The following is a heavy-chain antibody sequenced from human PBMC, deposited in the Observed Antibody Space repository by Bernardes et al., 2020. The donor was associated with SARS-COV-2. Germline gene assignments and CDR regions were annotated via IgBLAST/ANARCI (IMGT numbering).Heavy chain of an antibody. CDR2: ISSSGDKT. V-gene: IGHV3-23*01. J-gene: IGHJ4*02. CDR3: AKDLGGGANYYFDY. D-gene: IGHD3-16*01. CDR1: GCTFSAYS. Sequence: GGSLKVSCAASGCTFSAYSMSWIRQAPGKGLEWVSAISSSGDKTYYADSVKGRFTISRDNYKHTLYLQMNSLRAEATAVYYCAKDLGGGANYYFDYWGQGTLVTVSS.